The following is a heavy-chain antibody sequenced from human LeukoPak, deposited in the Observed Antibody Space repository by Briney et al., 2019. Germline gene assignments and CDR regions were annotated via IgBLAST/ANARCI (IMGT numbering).Heavy chain of an antibody. CDR1: GGSISSSNW. CDR3: ARCNDHYDILTGYPFDY. V-gene: IGHV4-4*02. J-gene: IGHJ4*02. CDR2: IYHSGST. D-gene: IGHD3-9*01. Sequence: PSETLSLTCAVSGGSISSSNWWSWVRQPPGKGLEWIGEIYHSGSTNFNPSLKSRVTISVDTSKNQFSLKLSSVTAADTAVYHCARCNDHYDILTGYPFDYWGQGTLVTVSS.